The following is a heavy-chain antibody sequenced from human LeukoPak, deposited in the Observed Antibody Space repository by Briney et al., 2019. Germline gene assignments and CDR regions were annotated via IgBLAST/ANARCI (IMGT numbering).Heavy chain of an antibody. Sequence: GGSLRLSCAASGFTFSSYAMSWVRQAPGKGLEWVSAISGSGGSTYYADSVKGRFTISRDNSKNTMCLQMSSLRAEDTAVYYCAKSRGRTIFDPFDISGQGTMVTVSS. CDR2: ISGSGGST. V-gene: IGHV3-23*01. J-gene: IGHJ3*02. CDR3: AKSRGRTIFDPFDI. CDR1: GFTFSSYA. D-gene: IGHD3-3*01.